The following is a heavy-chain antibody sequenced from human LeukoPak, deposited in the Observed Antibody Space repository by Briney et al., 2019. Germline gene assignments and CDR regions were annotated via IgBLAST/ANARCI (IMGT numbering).Heavy chain of an antibody. V-gene: IGHV3-30-3*01. CDR3: ARGQGLRFLEWLLLAY. D-gene: IGHD3-3*01. J-gene: IGHJ4*02. Sequence: PGGSLRLSCAASGFTFNNFAMHWVRQAPGKGLEWVAVMSYDGSNKYYADSVKGRFTISRDNSKNTLYLQMNSLRAEDTAVYYCARGQGLRFLEWLLLAYWGQGTLVTVSS. CDR1: GFTFNNFA. CDR2: MSYDGSNK.